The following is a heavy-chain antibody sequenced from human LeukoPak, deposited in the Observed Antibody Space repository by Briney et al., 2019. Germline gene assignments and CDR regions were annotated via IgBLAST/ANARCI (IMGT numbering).Heavy chain of an antibody. CDR2: ISSSSSYI. D-gene: IGHD2-15*01. V-gene: IGHV3-21*01. Sequence: GGSLRLSCAASGSTFSSYSMNWVRQAPGKGLEWVSSISSSSSYIYYADSVKGRFTISRDNAKNSLYLQMNSLRAEDTAVYYCARELGLRYCSGGSCYPYYWGQGTLVTVSS. CDR1: GSTFSSYS. J-gene: IGHJ4*02. CDR3: ARELGLRYCSGGSCYPYY.